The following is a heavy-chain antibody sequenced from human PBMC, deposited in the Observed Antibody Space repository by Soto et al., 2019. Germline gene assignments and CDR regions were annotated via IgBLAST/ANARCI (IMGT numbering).Heavy chain of an antibody. J-gene: IGHJ4*02. Sequence: EVQLVESGGGLVQPGGSLRLSCEASGFTFSSYWMHWVRQAPGKGLVWVSRINSDGKTTTYADSVKGRFTISRDNAKNTLYLQMNSLRAEDTAVYYCAKGGSGKGDDWGQGTLVTVAS. D-gene: IGHD1-1*01. CDR2: INSDGKTT. CDR1: GFTFSSYW. V-gene: IGHV3-74*01. CDR3: AKGGSGKGDD.